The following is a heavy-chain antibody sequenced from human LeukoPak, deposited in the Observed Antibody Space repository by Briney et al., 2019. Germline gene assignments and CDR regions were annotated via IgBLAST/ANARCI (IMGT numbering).Heavy chain of an antibody. CDR2: IKDDGSHT. Sequence: GGSLRLSCAASGFTFSSHWMHWVRQAPGRGLVWVSRIKDDGSHTNYADSVKGRFTISRDNAKNTLSLQMNSLRAEDTAVYYCARGSGIITGIDEWGQGTLVTVSS. CDR1: GFTFSSHW. D-gene: IGHD6-25*01. V-gene: IGHV3-74*01. J-gene: IGHJ4*02. CDR3: ARGSGIITGIDE.